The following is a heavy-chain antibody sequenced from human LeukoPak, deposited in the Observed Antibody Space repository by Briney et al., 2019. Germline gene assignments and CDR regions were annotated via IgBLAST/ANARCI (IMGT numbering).Heavy chain of an antibody. V-gene: IGHV4-34*01. D-gene: IGHD3-16*01. CDR2: INHSGST. J-gene: IGHJ4*02. CDR3: ARGLYSYAIN. CDR1: GGSFSGYC. Sequence: LETLSLTCAVYGGSFSGYCWTWIRQPPGEGLEWIGEINHSGSTNYNPSPKSRVTMSVDTSKNQLSLKLRSVTAADTAVYYCARGLYSYAINWGQGTLVTVSS.